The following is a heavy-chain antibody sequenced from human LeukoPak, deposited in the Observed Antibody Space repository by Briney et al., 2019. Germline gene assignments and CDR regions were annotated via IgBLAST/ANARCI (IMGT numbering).Heavy chain of an antibody. Sequence: RASVKVSCKASGYTFAGYYMHWVRQAPGQGLEWMGWINPNSGGTNYAQKFQGRVTMTRDTSISTAYMGLSRLRSDDTAVYYCARGERGSSSWYAFDIWGQGTMVTVSS. J-gene: IGHJ3*02. D-gene: IGHD6-13*01. CDR1: GYTFAGYY. CDR2: INPNSGGT. CDR3: ARGERGSSSWYAFDI. V-gene: IGHV1-2*02.